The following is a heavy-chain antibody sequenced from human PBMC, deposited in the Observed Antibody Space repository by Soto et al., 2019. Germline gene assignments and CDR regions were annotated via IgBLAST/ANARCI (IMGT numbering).Heavy chain of an antibody. D-gene: IGHD5-18*01. CDR1: GFTFSSYA. CDR3: ANGGYSYGYVSYYYGMDV. Sequence: EVQLLESGGGLVQPGGSLRLSCAASGFTFSSYAMSWVRQAPGKGLEWVSAISGSGGSTYYADSVKGRFTISRDNSKNTLYLQMNSLRAEDTAVYYCANGGYSYGYVSYYYGMDVWGQGTTVTVSS. V-gene: IGHV3-23*01. CDR2: ISGSGGST. J-gene: IGHJ6*02.